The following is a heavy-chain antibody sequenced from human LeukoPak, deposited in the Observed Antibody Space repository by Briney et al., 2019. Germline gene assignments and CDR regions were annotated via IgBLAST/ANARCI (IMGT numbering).Heavy chain of an antibody. CDR3: AKDCEVGYCSRN. V-gene: IGHV3-30*04. CDR1: GFTVSSYA. J-gene: IGHJ4*02. D-gene: IGHD2-2*01. Sequence: GGSLRLSCAASGFTVSSYAMYWVRQAPGKGLEWVAVISHDGSNKYYADSVKGRFTISRDNSKNTLYLQMNSLRAEDTAVYYCAKDCEVGYCSRNWGQGTLVTVSS. CDR2: ISHDGSNK.